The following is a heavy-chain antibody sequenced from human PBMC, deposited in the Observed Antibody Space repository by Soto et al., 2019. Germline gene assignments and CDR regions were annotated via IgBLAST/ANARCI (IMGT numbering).Heavy chain of an antibody. V-gene: IGHV1-69*12. D-gene: IGHD1-1*01. CDR1: GGTFRTSA. CDR2: IMPVFRRP. CDR3: ARDKDRLQLGGNYYYILDV. Sequence: QVQLVQSGAEVKKPGSSVKVSCKASGGTFRTSAISWVRQAPGQGLEWVGGIMPVFRRPKYAQNFQDRVTITADESTSTAYMELSSLTSDATAVYYCARDKDRLQLGGNYYYILDVWGQGTAVTVSS. J-gene: IGHJ6*02.